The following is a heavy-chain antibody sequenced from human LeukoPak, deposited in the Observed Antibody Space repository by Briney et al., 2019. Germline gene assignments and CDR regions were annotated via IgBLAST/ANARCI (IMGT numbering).Heavy chain of an antibody. D-gene: IGHD5-24*01. CDR2: IGQHGSE. J-gene: IGHJ4*02. V-gene: IGHV3-7*04. CDR3: TRVGYIDEGIDY. Sequence: GGSLRLSCAASGFSLSYHYMSWVRQAPGKGLEWVANIGQHGSEYVDSVKGRFTISRDNAKNSLYLQMNSLRAEDTAIYYCTRVGYIDEGIDYWGQGTLVTVSS. CDR1: GFSLSYHY.